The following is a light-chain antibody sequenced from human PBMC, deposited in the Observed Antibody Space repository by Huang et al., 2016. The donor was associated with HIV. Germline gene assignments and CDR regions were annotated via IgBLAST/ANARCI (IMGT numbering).Light chain of an antibody. CDR2: DAI. J-gene: IGKJ1*01. V-gene: IGKV3-11*01. Sequence: APRLLIYDAINMATGIPTRFSGGGSGTDFALTINGLEPEDFAVYYCQQRSSWWAFGHGTRVEI. CDR3: QQRSSWWA.